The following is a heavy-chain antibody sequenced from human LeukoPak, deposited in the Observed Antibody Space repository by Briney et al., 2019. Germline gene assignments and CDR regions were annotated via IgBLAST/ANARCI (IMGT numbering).Heavy chain of an antibody. V-gene: IGHV1-2*02. J-gene: IGHJ6*03. CDR3: ARAASYGSGTPTAYYYYYYMDV. D-gene: IGHD3-10*01. Sequence: ASVKVSCKASGYTFTNYYFHWVRQAPGQGLEWMGWINPNSGGTNYAQKFQGRVTMTRDTSISTAYMELSRLRSDDTAVYYCARAASYGSGTPTAYYYYYYMDVWGKGTTVTVSS. CDR2: INPNSGGT. CDR1: GYTFTNYY.